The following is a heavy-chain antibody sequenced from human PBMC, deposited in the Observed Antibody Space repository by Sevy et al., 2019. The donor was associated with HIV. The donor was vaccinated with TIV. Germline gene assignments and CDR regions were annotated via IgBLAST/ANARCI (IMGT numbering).Heavy chain of an antibody. CDR2: INPNSGDT. V-gene: IGHV1-2*06. J-gene: IGHJ3*02. CDR3: VREDINAPRTLLSFDI. Sequence: ASVKVSCKTTGYIFSDYNMHWVRQAPGQGLEWMALINPNSGDTIYAHNFRGRVSLTRDTSMSTAYMELSGLTSDDTAIYYCVREDINAPRTLLSFDIWGQGTMVTVSS. CDR1: GYIFSDYN. D-gene: IGHD3-3*01.